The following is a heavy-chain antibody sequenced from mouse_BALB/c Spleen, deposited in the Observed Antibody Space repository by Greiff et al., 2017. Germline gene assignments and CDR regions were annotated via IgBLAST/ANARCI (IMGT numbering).Heavy chain of an antibody. J-gene: IGHJ4*01. CDR3: ARSEAMDY. CDR2: ISSGSSTI. V-gene: IGHV5-17*02. CDR1: GFTFSSFG. Sequence: EVQLVESGGGLVQPGGSRKLSCAASGFTFSSFGMHWVRQAPEKGLEWVAYISSGSSTIHYADTVKGRFTISRDNPKNTLFLQMTSLRSEDTAMYYCARSEAMDYWGQGTSVTVSS.